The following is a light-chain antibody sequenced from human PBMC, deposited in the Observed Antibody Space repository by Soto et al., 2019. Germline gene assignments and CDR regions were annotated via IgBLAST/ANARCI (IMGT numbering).Light chain of an antibody. CDR1: SSDVGGYNF. CDR3: SSYAGSNSYV. J-gene: IGLJ1*01. CDR2: EVS. Sequence: QSALTQPPSASRSPGQSVTVSCTGTSSDVGGYNFVSWYQQHPGKVPKLVIYEVSKRPSGVPDRFSGSKSGNTASLTVSGLQAEDEADYYCSSYAGSNSYVFGTGTKLTVL. V-gene: IGLV2-8*02.